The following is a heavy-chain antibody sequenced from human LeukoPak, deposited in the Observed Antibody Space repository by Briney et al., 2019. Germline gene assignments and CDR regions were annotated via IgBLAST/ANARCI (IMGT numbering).Heavy chain of an antibody. D-gene: IGHD2-15*01. V-gene: IGHV4-4*07. J-gene: IGHJ4*02. CDR3: ARDYSPYCSGGSCYQGFAD. CDR1: GDFITAYY. CDR2: IYTSGST. Sequence: SETLSLTCSVSGDFITAYYWSWIRQPAGKGLEWIGRIYTSGSTNYNPSLKSRVTISVDTSKNQFSLKLSSVTAADTAVYYCARDYSPYCSGGSCYQGFADWGQGTLVTVSS.